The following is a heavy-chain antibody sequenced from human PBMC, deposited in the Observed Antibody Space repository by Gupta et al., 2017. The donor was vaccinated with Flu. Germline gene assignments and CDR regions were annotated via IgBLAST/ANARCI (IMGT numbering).Heavy chain of an antibody. D-gene: IGHD1-26*01. V-gene: IGHV4-30-4*01. J-gene: IGHJ4*02. CDR2: IYYSGST. Sequence: SWFRQPPGKGLEWIGYIYYSGSTYYNPSLKSRFTISVDTSNNQFSLKLSSVTAADTAVYYCARATVQTYFDYWGQGPLVTVSS. CDR3: ARATVQTYFDY.